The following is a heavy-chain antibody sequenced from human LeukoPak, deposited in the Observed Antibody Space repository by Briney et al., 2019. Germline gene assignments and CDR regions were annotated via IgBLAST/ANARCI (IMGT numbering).Heavy chain of an antibody. CDR1: GYLISSGYY. CDR3: VRGYCRSTSCNYFDY. J-gene: IGHJ4*02. Sequence: SETLSLTCTVSGYLISSGYYWGWVRQPPGKGLEWIGSIYYNGDTYYNPSLKSRVTMSVDTSKNQVSLKLSSVTAADMAVYYCVRGYCRSTSCNYFDYWGQGTLVTVSS. CDR2: IYYNGDT. V-gene: IGHV4-38-2*02. D-gene: IGHD2-2*01.